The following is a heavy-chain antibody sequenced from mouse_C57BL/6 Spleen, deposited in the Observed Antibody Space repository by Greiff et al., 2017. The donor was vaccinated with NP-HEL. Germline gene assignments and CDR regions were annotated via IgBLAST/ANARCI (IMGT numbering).Heavy chain of an antibody. Sequence: QVQLQQPGAELVKPGASVKLSCKASGYTFTSYWMHWVKQRPGQGLEWIGMIHPNSGSTNYNEKFKSKATLTVDKSSSTAYLQLSSLTSEDSAVYYCALYYYGSSLSYWYFDVWGTGTTVTVSS. CDR3: ALYYYGSSLSYWYFDV. CDR1: GYTFTSYW. V-gene: IGHV1-64*01. J-gene: IGHJ1*03. CDR2: IHPNSGST. D-gene: IGHD1-1*01.